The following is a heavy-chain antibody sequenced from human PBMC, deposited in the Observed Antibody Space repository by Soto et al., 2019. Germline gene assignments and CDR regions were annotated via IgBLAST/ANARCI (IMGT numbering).Heavy chain of an antibody. CDR1: GFTFISYA. D-gene: IGHD7-27*01. V-gene: IGHV3-13*01. CDR3: ARGYLGSFDY. CDR2: IGSAGDT. J-gene: IGHJ4*02. Sequence: GGSLRLSCAASGFTFISYAVHWVRQPTGKGLEWVSVIGSAGDTYYPGSVKGRFTISRENAKNSLYLQMNSLRAEDTAVYYCARGYLGSFDYWGQGT.